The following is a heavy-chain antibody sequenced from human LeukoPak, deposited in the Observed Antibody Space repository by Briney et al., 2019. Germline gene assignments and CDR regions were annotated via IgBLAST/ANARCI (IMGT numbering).Heavy chain of an antibody. CDR1: GYSFTSYW. J-gene: IGHJ4*02. V-gene: IGHV5-51*01. CDR2: IYPGDSDA. D-gene: IGHD3-22*01. Sequence: GESLKISCKGSGYSFTSYWIGWVRQMPGKGLEWMGIIYPGDSDARYSPSLQGQVTISADKSISTVYLQWSSLKASDTAMYYCARSPTPAYDSTGYYVFWGQGTLVTVSS. CDR3: ARSPTPAYDSTGYYVF.